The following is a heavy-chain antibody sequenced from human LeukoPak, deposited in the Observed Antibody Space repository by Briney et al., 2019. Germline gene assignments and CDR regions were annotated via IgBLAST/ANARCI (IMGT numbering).Heavy chain of an antibody. V-gene: IGHV4-59*08. CDR2: VYYSGSA. CDR3: ARHEKLGQFEY. D-gene: IGHD3-10*01. CDR1: SGSISSYY. J-gene: IGHJ4*02. Sequence: SETLSLTCTVSSGSISSYYWSWIRQPPGKGLEWIGYVYYSGSANYNPSLKSRVTISVDTSKNQFSLKLSSVTAADTAVYYCARHEKLGQFEYWGQGTLVTVSS.